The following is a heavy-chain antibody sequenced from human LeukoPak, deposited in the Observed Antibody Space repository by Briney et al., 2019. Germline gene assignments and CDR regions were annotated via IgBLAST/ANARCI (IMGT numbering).Heavy chain of an antibody. Sequence: GGSLRLSCAASGFTFSSYGMHWVRQAPGKGLEWVAFIRYDGSNKYYADSVKGRFTISRDNSKNTLYLQMNSLRGEDTAVYYCARAGGTYYGIAFDMWGQGTMVTVSS. D-gene: IGHD1-26*01. V-gene: IGHV3-30*02. CDR2: IRYDGSNK. CDR1: GFTFSSYG. CDR3: ARAGGTYYGIAFDM. J-gene: IGHJ3*02.